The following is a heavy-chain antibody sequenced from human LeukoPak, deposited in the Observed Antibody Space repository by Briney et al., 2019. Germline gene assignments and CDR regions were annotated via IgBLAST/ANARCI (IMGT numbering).Heavy chain of an antibody. J-gene: IGHJ4*02. CDR1: GGSISRYY. D-gene: IGHD6-13*01. Sequence: PSETLSLTCTVSGGSISRYYWSWIRQSPRKGLEWIGYIYYSGSTNYNPSLKSRVTISLDTSTNQFSLKMSSVTAADTAVYYCARGYGYTVNFDYWGQGTLVTVSS. CDR3: ARGYGYTVNFDY. CDR2: IYYSGST. V-gene: IGHV4-59*08.